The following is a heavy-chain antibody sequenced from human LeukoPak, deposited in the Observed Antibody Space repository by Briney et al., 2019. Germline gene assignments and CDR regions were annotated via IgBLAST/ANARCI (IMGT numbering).Heavy chain of an antibody. V-gene: IGHV4-38-2*02. D-gene: IGHD1-26*01. CDR1: GYSISSGYY. J-gene: IGHJ5*02. Sequence: PSETLSLTCTVSGYSISSGYYWGWIRQPPGKGLEWIGSTYHSGSTYYNPSLKSRVTISVDTSKNQFSLKLSSVTAADTAVYYCARGGGSGSPYDNWFDPWGQGTLVTVSS. CDR2: TYHSGST. CDR3: ARGGGSGSPYDNWFDP.